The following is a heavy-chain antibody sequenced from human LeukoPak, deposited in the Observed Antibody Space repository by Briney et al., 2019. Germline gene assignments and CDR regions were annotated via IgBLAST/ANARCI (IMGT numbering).Heavy chain of an antibody. Sequence: PGGSLRLSCAASGFTFSDYDMYWVRQPTGKGLEWVSTVGATGDTYYPGSVKGRFTISRDNAENSLYLQVNNLRAGDTAVYYCARGRGYSGYVDYWGQGTLVTVSS. D-gene: IGHD5-12*01. CDR1: GFTFSDYD. CDR2: VGATGDT. CDR3: ARGRGYSGYVDY. V-gene: IGHV3-13*01. J-gene: IGHJ4*02.